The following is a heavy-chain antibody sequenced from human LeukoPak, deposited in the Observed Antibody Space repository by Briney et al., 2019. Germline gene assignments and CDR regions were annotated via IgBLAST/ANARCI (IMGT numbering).Heavy chain of an antibody. D-gene: IGHD6-19*01. CDR3: ARVPYSNGWYWFDY. Sequence: PGESLKISCAASGFTFSTYSMNWVRQAPGKGLEWVSSISYGSTSIYYADSLKGRFTISRDNAKNSLYLQMNSLRAEDTAVYYCARVPYSNGWYWFDYWGQGTLVTVSS. J-gene: IGHJ4*02. CDR2: ISYGSTSI. CDR1: GFTFSTYS. V-gene: IGHV3-21*01.